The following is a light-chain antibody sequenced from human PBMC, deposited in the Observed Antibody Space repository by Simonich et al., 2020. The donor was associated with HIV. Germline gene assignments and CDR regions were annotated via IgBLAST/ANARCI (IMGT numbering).Light chain of an antibody. CDR1: QSVLYSSNNKNY. Sequence: DIVMTQSPDSLAVSLGERATINCKSSQSVLYSSNNKNYLAWYQQKPGTPPKLLIYWASTRESGVPDRFSGSGSGTDFTLTISSLQAEDVAVYYCQQYYSTPLTFGQGTKVEIK. CDR2: WAS. J-gene: IGKJ1*01. CDR3: QQYYSTPLT. V-gene: IGKV4-1*01.